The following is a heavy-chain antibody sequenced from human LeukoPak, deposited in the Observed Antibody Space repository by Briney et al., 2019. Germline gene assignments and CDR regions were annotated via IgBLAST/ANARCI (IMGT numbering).Heavy chain of an antibody. CDR1: GGSFSGYY. CDR3: AMSDLTYCCGDCYSSPAFDI. Sequence: PSETLSLTCAVYGGSFSGYYWSWIRQPPGKGLEWIGEINHCGSTNYNPSLKSRVTISVDTSKNQFSLRLSSVTAADTAVYYCAMSDLTYCCGDCYSSPAFDIWGQGTMVTVSS. V-gene: IGHV4-34*01. CDR2: INHCGST. D-gene: IGHD2-21*02. J-gene: IGHJ3*02.